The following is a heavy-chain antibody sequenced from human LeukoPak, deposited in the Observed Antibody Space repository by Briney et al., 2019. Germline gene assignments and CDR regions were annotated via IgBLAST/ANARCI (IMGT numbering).Heavy chain of an antibody. Sequence: GGSLRLSCLASGFTFSNYAMSWVRQAPGKGLEWVSGITISGRTAYYADSVKGRFTISRDNFKNTLYLQMNSLRAEDTAVYYCAKGGDILTGYYLYWYFDLWGRGTLVTVSS. V-gene: IGHV3-23*05. CDR2: ITISGRTA. CDR1: GFTFSNYA. J-gene: IGHJ2*01. D-gene: IGHD3-9*01. CDR3: AKGGDILTGYYLYWYFDL.